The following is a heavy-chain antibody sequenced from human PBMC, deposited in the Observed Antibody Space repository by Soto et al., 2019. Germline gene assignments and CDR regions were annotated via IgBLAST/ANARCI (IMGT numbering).Heavy chain of an antibody. CDR2: FDPEDGET. Sequence: ASVKVSCKVSGYTLTELSMHWVRQAPGKGLEWMGGFDPEDGETIYAQKFQGRVAMTEDTSTDTAYMELSSLRSEDTAVYYCATKLGKYYDFWSGPTGPFDYWGQGTLVTVSS. V-gene: IGHV1-24*01. CDR1: GYTLTELS. CDR3: ATKLGKYYDFWSGPTGPFDY. D-gene: IGHD3-3*01. J-gene: IGHJ4*02.